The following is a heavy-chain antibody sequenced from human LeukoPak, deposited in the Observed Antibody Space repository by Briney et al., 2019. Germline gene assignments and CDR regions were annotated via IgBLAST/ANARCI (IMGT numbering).Heavy chain of an antibody. D-gene: IGHD3-22*01. CDR3: AGLGASGNGYLCWFDR. CDR1: GDSVSGISFY. CDR2: IQYSGST. Sequence: VKPSETLSFTRTVSGDSVSGISFYWSWIRQPPGKGLQYIGYIQYSGSTNYNPSLKSRVTISVDASKNQFSQKLSSVTAADTAVYDCAGLGASGNGYLCWFDRLRQGTLVTVSS. J-gene: IGHJ5*02. V-gene: IGHV4-61*01.